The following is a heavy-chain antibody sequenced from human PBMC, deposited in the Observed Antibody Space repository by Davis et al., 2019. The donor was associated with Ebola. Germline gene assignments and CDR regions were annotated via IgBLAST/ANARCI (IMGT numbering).Heavy chain of an antibody. J-gene: IGHJ3*02. CDR1: GGSISSGHW. CDR2: IYYSGST. CDR3: ARNSDYGGNDVFDI. Sequence: MPSEPLSPTCAVPGGSISSGHWWSWVRQPPGKGLEWIGYIYYSGSTTYNPPLKSRVTISVDTSKDQFSLKLSSVTAADTAVYYWARNSDYGGNDVFDIWGQGTMVTVSS. D-gene: IGHD4-23*01. V-gene: IGHV4-4*02.